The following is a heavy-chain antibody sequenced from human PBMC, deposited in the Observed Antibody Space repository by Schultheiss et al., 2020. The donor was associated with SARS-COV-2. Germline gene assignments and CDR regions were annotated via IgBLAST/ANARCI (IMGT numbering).Heavy chain of an antibody. D-gene: IGHD3-22*01. V-gene: IGHV4-59*01. CDR2: IYYSGST. J-gene: IGHJ4*02. CDR3: ASLDSSGYYILRY. Sequence: SQTLSLTCTVSGGSISSYYWSWIRQPAGKGLEWIGYIYYSGSTNYNPSLKSRVTISLDTSQNRVSLKLSSVTAADTAVYYCASLDSSGYYILRYWGQGTLVTVSS. CDR1: GGSISSYY.